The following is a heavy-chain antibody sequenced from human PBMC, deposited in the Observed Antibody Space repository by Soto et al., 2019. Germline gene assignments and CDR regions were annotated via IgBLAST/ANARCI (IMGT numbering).Heavy chain of an antibody. J-gene: IGHJ6*03. D-gene: IGHD6-13*01. CDR2: IYYSGST. Sequence: SETLSLTCTVSGGSISSSSYYWGWIRQPPGKGLEWIGSIYYSGSTYYNPSLKSRVTISVDTSKNQFSLKLSSVTAADTAVYYCASLIAAAGTGYYYMDVWGKGTTVTVSS. CDR3: ASLIAAAGTGYYYMDV. V-gene: IGHV4-39*01. CDR1: GGSISSSSYY.